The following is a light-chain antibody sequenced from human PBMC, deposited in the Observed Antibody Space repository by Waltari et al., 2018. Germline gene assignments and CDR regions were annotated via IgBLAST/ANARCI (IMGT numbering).Light chain of an antibody. CDR3: QQYKSFFWT. CDR1: QSINNW. CDR2: KTS. V-gene: IGKV1-5*03. J-gene: IGKJ1*01. Sequence: DIQLAQSPSTLSASVGDRVTLTCRASQSINNWLDWYQQKPGKAPNLIIYKTSNLQSGVPSRFSGSGSGTEFTLTISNLQPDDFATYYCQQYKSFFWTFGQGTKVEI.